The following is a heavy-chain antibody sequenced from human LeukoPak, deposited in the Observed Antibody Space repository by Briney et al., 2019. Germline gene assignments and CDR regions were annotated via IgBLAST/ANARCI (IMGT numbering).Heavy chain of an antibody. CDR1: GGSFSGYY. CDR2: INYSGST. CDR3: ARRGAARRYDGMDV. Sequence: PSETLSLTCAVYGGSFSGYYWSWIRQPPGKGLEWIAYINYSGSTIYNPSLKSRVTISLDTSKNQFSLKLSSMTDADTAVYYCARRGAARRYDGMDVWGQGTTVTVSS. V-gene: IGHV4-59*08. D-gene: IGHD6-6*01. J-gene: IGHJ6*02.